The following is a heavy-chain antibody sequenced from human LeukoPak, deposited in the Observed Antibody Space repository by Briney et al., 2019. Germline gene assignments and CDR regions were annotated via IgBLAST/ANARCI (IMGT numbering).Heavy chain of an antibody. V-gene: IGHV3-21*01. D-gene: IGHD3-10*01. CDR1: GFTFSSYT. CDR2: ISSSSTYI. Sequence: GGSLRLSYAASGFTFSSYTMNWVRQAPGKGLEWVSSISSSSTYINYADSVKGRFTISRDNAKNSLYLQMNSLRAEDTAVYYCARDRGSGLDYWGQGTLVTVSS. CDR3: ARDRGSGLDY. J-gene: IGHJ4*02.